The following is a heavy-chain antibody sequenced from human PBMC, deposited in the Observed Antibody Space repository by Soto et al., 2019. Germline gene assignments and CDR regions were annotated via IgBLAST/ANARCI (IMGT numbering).Heavy chain of an antibody. CDR2: ITTSGSAT. D-gene: IGHD3-10*01. Sequence: GGSLRLSCAASGFTFSSYEMSWVRQAPGRGLEWVSYITTSGSATYYADSVKGRLTISRDNARNSVYLEMNSLRVEDTAVYYCAREAGVHDWLDPWGQGTQVTVSS. V-gene: IGHV3-48*03. CDR3: AREAGVHDWLDP. CDR1: GFTFSSYE. J-gene: IGHJ5*02.